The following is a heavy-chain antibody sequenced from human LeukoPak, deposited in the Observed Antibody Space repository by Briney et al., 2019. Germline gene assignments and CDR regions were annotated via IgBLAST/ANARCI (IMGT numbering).Heavy chain of an antibody. J-gene: IGHJ5*02. CDR1: GYSFTSYW. CDR2: IYPGDSDT. V-gene: IGHV5-51*01. D-gene: IGHD2-15*01. CDR3: ARQVGCSGGSCYLDPTWFDP. Sequence: GESLKISCKGSGYSFTSYWIGWVRQMPGKGLEWMGIIYPGDSDTRYSPSFQGQVTISADKSISTAYLQWSSLKASDTAMYYCARQVGCSGGSCYLDPTWFDPWGQGTLVTVSS.